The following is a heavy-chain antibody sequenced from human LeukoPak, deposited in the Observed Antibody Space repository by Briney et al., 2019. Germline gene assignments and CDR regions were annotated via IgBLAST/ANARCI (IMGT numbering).Heavy chain of an antibody. Sequence: GGALRLSCAASGFTFSSYAMSWVRQAPGKGLEWVSAIRDSGSSTHYADSVKGRFTTSRDNSKNTPFLQMNSLRAEDTAIYYCAKYGPQDSGSSHFDYWGQGALVTVSS. D-gene: IGHD1-26*01. J-gene: IGHJ4*02. V-gene: IGHV3-23*01. CDR1: GFTFSSYA. CDR2: IRDSGSST. CDR3: AKYGPQDSGSSHFDY.